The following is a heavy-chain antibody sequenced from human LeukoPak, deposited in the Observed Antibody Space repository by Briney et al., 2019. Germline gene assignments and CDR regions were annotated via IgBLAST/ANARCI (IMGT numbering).Heavy chain of an antibody. CDR2: ISYDGSNK. CDR1: GFTFSSYG. J-gene: IGHJ4*02. CDR3: AKSPYDSSGYFDY. V-gene: IGHV3-30*18. Sequence: PGGSLGLSCAASGFTFSSYGMHWVRQAPGKGLEWVAVISYDGSNKYYADSVKGRFTISRDNSKNTLYLQMNSLRAEDTAVYYCAKSPYDSSGYFDYWGQGTLVTVSS. D-gene: IGHD3-22*01.